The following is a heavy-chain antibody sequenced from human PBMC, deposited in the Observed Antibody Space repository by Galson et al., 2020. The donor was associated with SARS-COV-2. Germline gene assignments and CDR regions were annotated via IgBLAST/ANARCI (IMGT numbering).Heavy chain of an antibody. J-gene: IGHJ4*02. D-gene: IGHD3-10*01. CDR3: ARDNGYGSGSPNEY. Sequence: GESLKISCETSGYNFANYGFHWVRQAPGQGLEWMGWITPYTGETNFAQKFQGRLTMTTDTPSRTAYMELRSLRSDDTAVYYCARDNGYGSGSPNEYWGQGTLVTVSS. CDR2: ITPYTGET. V-gene: IGHV1-18*01. CDR1: GYNFANYG.